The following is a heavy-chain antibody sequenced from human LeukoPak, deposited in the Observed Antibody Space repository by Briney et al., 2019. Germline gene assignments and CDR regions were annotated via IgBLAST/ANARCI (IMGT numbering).Heavy chain of an antibody. CDR2: ITSGVGIT. V-gene: IGHV3-23*01. D-gene: IGHD3-10*01. Sequence: GGSLRLSCAASGFTFSNYGMNWVRQAPGKGLEWVSIITSGVGITYYADSVKGRFTISRDNSKNTQYLQMNSLRAEDTAVYYCAKGDYYDFDYWGQGTLVTVSS. CDR3: AKGDYYDFDY. J-gene: IGHJ4*02. CDR1: GFTFSNYG.